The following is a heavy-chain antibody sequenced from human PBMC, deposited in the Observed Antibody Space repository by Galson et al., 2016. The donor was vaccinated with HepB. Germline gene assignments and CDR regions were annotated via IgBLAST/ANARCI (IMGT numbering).Heavy chain of an antibody. D-gene: IGHD3-9*01. CDR1: GFTFSSYA. J-gene: IGHJ3*02. CDR2: ISSNGGST. V-gene: IGHV3-64D*06. CDR3: VKDGGDFDWFPPDAFDI. Sequence: SLRLSCAASGFTFSSYAMHWVRQAPGNGLEYVSAISSNGGSTYYADSVKGRFTISRDNSKNTLYLQMSSLRAEDTAVYYCVKDGGDFDWFPPDAFDIWGQGTMVTVSS.